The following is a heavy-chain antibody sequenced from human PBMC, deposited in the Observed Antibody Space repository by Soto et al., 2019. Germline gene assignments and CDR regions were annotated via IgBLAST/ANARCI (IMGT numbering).Heavy chain of an antibody. CDR1: GGTFSSYA. CDR3: ARVVFPGQQLVMGWFDP. V-gene: IGHV1-69*12. J-gene: IGHJ5*02. CDR2: IIPIFGTA. D-gene: IGHD6-13*01. Sequence: QVQLVQSGAEVKKPGSSVKVSCKASGGTFSSYAISWVRQAPGQGLEWMGGIIPIFGTANYAQKFQGRVTITADESTSTAYMELSSLRSEDTAVYYCARVVFPGQQLVMGWFDPWGQGTLVTVSS.